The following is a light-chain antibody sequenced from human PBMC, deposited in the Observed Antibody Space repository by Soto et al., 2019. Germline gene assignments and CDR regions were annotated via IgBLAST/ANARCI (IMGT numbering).Light chain of an antibody. V-gene: IGLV2-14*01. CDR3: TSYASSITVV. J-gene: IGLJ2*01. Sequence: QSALAQPASVSGSPGQSITISCTGTSSDVGGYNHVSWYQQHPGRAPKLIIYEVTNRPSGVSNRFSGSKSGNTASLTISGLQAEDEADYYCTSYASSITVVFGGGTKLTVL. CDR1: SSDVGGYNH. CDR2: EVT.